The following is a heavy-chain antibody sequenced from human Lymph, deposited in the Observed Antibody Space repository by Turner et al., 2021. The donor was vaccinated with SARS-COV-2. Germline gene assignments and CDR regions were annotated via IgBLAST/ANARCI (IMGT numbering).Heavy chain of an antibody. CDR2: IYYSGST. D-gene: IGHD4-17*01. V-gene: IGHV4-59*13. Sequence: QVQLQESGPGLVKPSETLSLTCTVSGRSIGSYFWSWIRQPPGKGLEWIAYIYYSGSTNYNPSLKSRVTISVDTSKNQFSLRLSSVTAADTAVYYCARDRTSYGDYWAGYYYGMDVWGQGTTVTVSS. J-gene: IGHJ6*02. CDR3: ARDRTSYGDYWAGYYYGMDV. CDR1: GRSIGSYF.